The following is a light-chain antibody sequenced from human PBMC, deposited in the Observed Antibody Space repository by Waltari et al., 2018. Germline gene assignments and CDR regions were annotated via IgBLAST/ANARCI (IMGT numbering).Light chain of an antibody. V-gene: IGKV1-39*01. Sequence: DIQMTQSPSSLSASVGDRVTITCRASQSISSYLNGNQQKPGKAPKLLIYASSSLQSGVPSRFSGSGSGTEFTLTISSLQPEDFATYYCQQSYSTPRTFGQGTKVEIK. CDR3: QQSYSTPRT. J-gene: IGKJ1*01. CDR1: QSISSY. CDR2: ASS.